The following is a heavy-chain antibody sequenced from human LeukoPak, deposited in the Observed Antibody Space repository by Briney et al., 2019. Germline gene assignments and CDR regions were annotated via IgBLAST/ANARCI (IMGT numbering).Heavy chain of an antibody. D-gene: IGHD3-16*02. CDR3: AKSRGTSLSQYFQH. V-gene: IGHV3-30*18. J-gene: IGHJ1*01. Sequence: PGGSLRLSCAASGFIFSNYGMHWVRQAPGKGLEWVALISSDGSNESSADSVKGRFTVSRDNSKNMVYLQMNSLRAEDTAVYYCAKSRGTSLSQYFQHWGQGALVTVSS. CDR2: ISSDGSNE. CDR1: GFIFSNYG.